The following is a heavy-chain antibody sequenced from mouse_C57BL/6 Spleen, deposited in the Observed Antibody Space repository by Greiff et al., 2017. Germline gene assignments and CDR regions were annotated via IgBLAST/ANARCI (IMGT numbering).Heavy chain of an antibody. J-gene: IGHJ3*01. CDR2: INPNNGGT. V-gene: IGHV1-26*01. D-gene: IGHD1-1*01. Sequence: VQLQQSGPELVKPGASVKISCKASGYTFTDYYMNWVKQSHGKSLEWIGDINPNNGGTSYNQKFKGKATLTVDKSSSTAYMELRSLTSEDSAVYYCAREGLTTVVAPEWFAYWGQGTLVTVSA. CDR1: GYTFTDYY. CDR3: AREGLTTVVAPEWFAY.